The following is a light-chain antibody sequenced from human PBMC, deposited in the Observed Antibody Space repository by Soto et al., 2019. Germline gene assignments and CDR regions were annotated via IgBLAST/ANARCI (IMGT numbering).Light chain of an antibody. Sequence: EIVLTQSPGTLSLSPGERATLSCRASQSVSSIYLAWYQQKPGQAPRLLIYGASSRATGIPDRFSGSGSGTDFTLTISRLEPEDFAVYYCQQDGSSPPYTFGQGNKLEIK. CDR1: QSVSSIY. CDR3: QQDGSSPPYT. V-gene: IGKV3-20*01. J-gene: IGKJ2*01. CDR2: GAS.